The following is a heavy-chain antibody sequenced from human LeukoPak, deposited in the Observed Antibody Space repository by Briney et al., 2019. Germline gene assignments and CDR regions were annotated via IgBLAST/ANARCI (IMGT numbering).Heavy chain of an antibody. CDR1: GFSFSTYS. J-gene: IGHJ4*02. Sequence: GGSLRLSCAASGFSFSTYSMNWVRQAPGKGLEWVSYISSSSSTIYYADSVKGRFTISRDNAKNSLYLQMNSLRGEDTALYYCARCYGSECRGEVDYWGQGTLVTVSS. V-gene: IGHV3-48*01. CDR3: ARCYGSECRGEVDY. CDR2: ISSSSSTI. D-gene: IGHD6-19*01.